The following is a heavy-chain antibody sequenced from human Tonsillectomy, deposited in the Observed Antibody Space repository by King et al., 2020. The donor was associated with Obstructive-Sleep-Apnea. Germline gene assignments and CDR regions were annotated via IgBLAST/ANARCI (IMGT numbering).Heavy chain of an antibody. CDR2: INSDGSTT. Sequence: VQLVESGGGLVQPGGSLRLSCAASGVTFSSYWMHWVRQAPGKGLVWVSRINSDGSTTSYADSVKGRFTISRDNAKNTLYLQMNSLRAEDTAVFDCARDKARGGMDVWGQGTTVTVS. J-gene: IGHJ6*02. V-gene: IGHV3-74*01. CDR3: ARDKARGGMDV. CDR1: GVTFSSYW.